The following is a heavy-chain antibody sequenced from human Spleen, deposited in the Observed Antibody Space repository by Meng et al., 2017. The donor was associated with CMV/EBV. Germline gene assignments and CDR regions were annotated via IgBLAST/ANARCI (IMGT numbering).Heavy chain of an antibody. V-gene: IGHV4-4*02. CDR2: ISQSGST. J-gene: IGHJ4*02. CDR3: VGTTLVDGYNYDVPEH. Sequence: SETLSLTCVVSGGSMSRSRWWSWVRQPPGKGLGLSGEISQSGSTTYNPSLRSRVSTAVDRSKNQFSLRWTSMTAADTAVYYCVGTTLVDGYNYDVPEHWGQGILVTVSS. CDR1: GGSMSRSRW. D-gene: IGHD5-24*01.